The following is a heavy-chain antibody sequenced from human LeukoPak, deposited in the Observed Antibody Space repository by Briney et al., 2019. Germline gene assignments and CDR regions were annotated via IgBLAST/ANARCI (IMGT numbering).Heavy chain of an antibody. Sequence: GGSLRLSCAASGFTFSSYWMSWVRQAPGKGLEWVANIKQDGSEKYYVDSVKGRFTISRDNAKNSLYLQMNSLRAEDTAVYYCARDPTPGGTAAAGPGYWGQGTLVTVSS. CDR3: ARDPTPGGTAAAGPGY. D-gene: IGHD6-13*01. CDR1: GFTFSSYW. V-gene: IGHV3-7*01. J-gene: IGHJ4*02. CDR2: IKQDGSEK.